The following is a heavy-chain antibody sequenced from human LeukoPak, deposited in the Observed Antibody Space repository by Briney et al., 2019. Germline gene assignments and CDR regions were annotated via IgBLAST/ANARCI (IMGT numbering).Heavy chain of an antibody. J-gene: IGHJ4*02. V-gene: IGHV5-51*01. CDR2: IYPGDSDT. D-gene: IGHD5-12*01. CDR3: AKQQAWHFDS. CDR1: GYKFSSYW. Sequence: PGESLKISCKGSGYKFSSYWVGWVRQMPGKGLEWMAIIYPGDSDTRYSPSFQGQVTISADKSISTAYLQWSSLKASDTAMYYCAKQQAWHFDSWGQGTLVTVSS.